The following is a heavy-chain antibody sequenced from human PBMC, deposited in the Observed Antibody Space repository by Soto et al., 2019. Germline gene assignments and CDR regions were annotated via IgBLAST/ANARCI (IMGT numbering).Heavy chain of an antibody. Sequence: ASVKVSCKASGGTFSSYAISWVRQAPGQGLEWMGGIIPIFGTANYAQKFQGRVTITADESTSTAYMELSSLRSEDTAVYYCARDRSSSSSAFDIWGQGTMVTVSS. CDR3: ARDRSSSSSAFDI. D-gene: IGHD6-6*01. J-gene: IGHJ3*02. CDR1: GGTFSSYA. V-gene: IGHV1-69*13. CDR2: IIPIFGTA.